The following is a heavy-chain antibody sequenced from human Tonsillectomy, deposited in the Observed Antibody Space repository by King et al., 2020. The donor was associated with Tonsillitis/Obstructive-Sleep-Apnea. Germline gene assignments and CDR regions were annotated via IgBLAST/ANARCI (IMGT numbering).Heavy chain of an antibody. Sequence: VQLQESGPGLVKPSETLSLTCTVSGGSISSYYWSWIRQPPGKGLEWIGYIYYSGSTNYNPSLKSRVTISVDPYKNQFALKLSSLTAADTAVYYCARLRWELRQYYFDYWGQGTLVTVSS. CDR3: ARLRWELRQYYFDY. J-gene: IGHJ4*02. CDR2: IYYSGST. D-gene: IGHD1-26*01. V-gene: IGHV4-59*08. CDR1: GGSISSYY.